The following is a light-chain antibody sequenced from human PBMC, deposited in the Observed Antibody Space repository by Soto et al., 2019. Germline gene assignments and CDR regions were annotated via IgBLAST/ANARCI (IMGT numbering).Light chain of an antibody. CDR2: DAS. CDR3: QQYYNYWT. J-gene: IGKJ1*01. Sequence: DIQMTQSPSTLSASVGGRVTITFRASQSVSTWLAWYQQRPGKPPKLLIYDASSLQSGVPSKFSGGGSGTEFTLTISSLQPDDFATYYCQQYYNYWTFGQGTKVDIK. V-gene: IGKV1-5*01. CDR1: QSVSTW.